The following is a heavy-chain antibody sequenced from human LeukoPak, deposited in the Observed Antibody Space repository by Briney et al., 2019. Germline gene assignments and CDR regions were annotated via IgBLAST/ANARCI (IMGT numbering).Heavy chain of an antibody. Sequence: SGGSLRLSCAASGFTFSSYWMSWVRQAPGKGLEWVANIKQDGSEKYYVDSVKGRFTISRDNAKNSLYLQMNSLRAEDTAVYYCARLELKWELPRSFDYWGQGTLVTVSS. J-gene: IGHJ4*02. CDR2: IKQDGSEK. CDR1: GFTFSSYW. D-gene: IGHD1-26*01. CDR3: ARLELKWELPRSFDY. V-gene: IGHV3-7*01.